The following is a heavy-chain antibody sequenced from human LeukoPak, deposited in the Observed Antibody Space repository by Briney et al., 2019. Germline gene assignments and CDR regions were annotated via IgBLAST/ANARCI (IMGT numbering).Heavy chain of an antibody. D-gene: IGHD6-13*01. CDR2: LSGSGGST. CDR1: GFTFSSYA. J-gene: IGHJ4*02. V-gene: IGHV3-23*01. Sequence: GGSLRLSCAASGFTFSSYAMSWVRQAPGKGLEWLAALSGSGGSTYYADSVKGRYSISRDNAKNTLYLQMNSLRADDTAVYCCAKRVPYSSSWYYFDYWGQGTLVTVSS. CDR3: AKRVPYSSSWYYFDY.